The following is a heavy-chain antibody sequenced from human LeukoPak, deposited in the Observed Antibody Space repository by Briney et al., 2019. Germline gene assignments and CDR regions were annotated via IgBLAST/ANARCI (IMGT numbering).Heavy chain of an antibody. CDR3: ARDREGYQLQHSAWFDP. D-gene: IGHD2-15*01. CDR1: GFTFSTYG. CDR2: ISAYSANA. V-gene: IGHV1-18*01. Sequence: ASVKVSCKASGFTFSTYGFTWVRQAPGQGLEWMGWISAYSANADYAQKFQDRFTMTTDTSTNTAYMELRSLRSDDTAVYYCARDREGYQLQHSAWFDPWGQGTLVMVSS. J-gene: IGHJ5*02.